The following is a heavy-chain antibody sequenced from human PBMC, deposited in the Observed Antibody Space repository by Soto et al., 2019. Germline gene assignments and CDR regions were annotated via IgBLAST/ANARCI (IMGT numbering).Heavy chain of an antibody. Sequence: QVQLVQSGAEVKKPGASVKVSCKASGYTFTNYGISWVRQAPGQGLGWMGWISAYNGNTNHAQKLQGRVTMTTDTSTSTAYMELRSLRSDDTAVYYCARGVGSGSYYNQYNWFDPWGQGTLVTVSS. CDR2: ISAYNGNT. J-gene: IGHJ5*02. D-gene: IGHD3-10*01. CDR1: GYTFTNYG. V-gene: IGHV1-18*01. CDR3: ARGVGSGSYYNQYNWFDP.